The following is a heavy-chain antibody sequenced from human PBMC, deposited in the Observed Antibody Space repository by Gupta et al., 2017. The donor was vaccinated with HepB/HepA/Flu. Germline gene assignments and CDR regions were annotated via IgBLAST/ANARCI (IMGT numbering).Heavy chain of an antibody. CDR2: IKSKTDGGTT. D-gene: IGHD3-22*01. Sequence: EVQLVESGGGLVKPGGSLRLSCAASGVTFSNAWMSWVRQAPGKGLEWVGRIKSKTDGGTTDYAAPVKGRFTISRDDSKNTLYLQMNSLKTEDTAVYYCTTLNYYYDSSGYYIFDYWGQGTLVTVSS. V-gene: IGHV3-15*01. CDR3: TTLNYYYDSSGYYIFDY. CDR1: GVTFSNAW. J-gene: IGHJ4*02.